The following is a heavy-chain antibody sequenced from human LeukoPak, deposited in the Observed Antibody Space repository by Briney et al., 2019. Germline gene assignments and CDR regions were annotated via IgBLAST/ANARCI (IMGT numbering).Heavy chain of an antibody. D-gene: IGHD6-19*01. CDR2: IYAGGDT. J-gene: IGHJ5*02. CDR3: GRSGSGWFVP. CDR1: GFTVSTNF. Sequence: GGSLRLSCAASGFTVSTNFMSWVRQAPGKGLEWVSVIYAGGDTYYADSVKGRFTISRDNSKHTLYLQMNSLRAEDTAVYYCGRSGSGWFVPSGHGALGSVSS. V-gene: IGHV3-53*01.